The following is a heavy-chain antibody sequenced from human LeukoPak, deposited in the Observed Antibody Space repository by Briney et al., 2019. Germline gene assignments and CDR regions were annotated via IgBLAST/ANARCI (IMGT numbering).Heavy chain of an antibody. D-gene: IGHD5-12*01. CDR2: IKGDGSQK. V-gene: IGHV3-7*03. CDR1: GFSFSDHW. J-gene: IGHJ4*02. CDR3: ARNRGWLQFDY. Sequence: GGSLRLSCAASGFSFSDHWLDWVRQAPGKGLEWVAHIKGDGSQKYYVDSVKGRFTISRDDAKTSLYLQMDSLRAEDTAVYYCARNRGWLQFDYWGQGTLVTVSS.